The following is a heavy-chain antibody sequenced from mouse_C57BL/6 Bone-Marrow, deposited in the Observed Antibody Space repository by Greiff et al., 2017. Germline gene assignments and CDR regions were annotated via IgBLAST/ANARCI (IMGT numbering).Heavy chain of an antibody. V-gene: IGHV1-69*01. D-gene: IGHD2-4*01. Sequence: QVQLQQPGAELVMPGASVKLSCKASGYTFTSYWMHWVKQRPGPGLEWIGEIDPSDSYTNYNQQFKGKSPLTVDKSTSTAYMQLSSLTSEDSAVYYCAIISYDYDGFAYWGQGTLVTVSA. CDR3: AIISYDYDGFAY. CDR2: IDPSDSYT. CDR1: GYTFTSYW. J-gene: IGHJ3*01.